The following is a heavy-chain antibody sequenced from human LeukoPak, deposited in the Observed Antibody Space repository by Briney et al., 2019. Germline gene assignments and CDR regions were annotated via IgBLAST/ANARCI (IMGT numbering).Heavy chain of an antibody. V-gene: IGHV4-39*07. J-gene: IGHJ4*02. CDR2: IYYSGST. CDR3: ARKENVYYYFDY. D-gene: IGHD3-10*01. Sequence: SETLSLTCTVSGGSISSSSYYWGWIRQPPGKGLEWIGSIYYSGSTYYNPSLLSRVTMSVDTSKNQFSLKLSSVTAVDTAVYYCARKENVYYYFDYWGQGTLVTVSS. CDR1: GGSISSSSYY.